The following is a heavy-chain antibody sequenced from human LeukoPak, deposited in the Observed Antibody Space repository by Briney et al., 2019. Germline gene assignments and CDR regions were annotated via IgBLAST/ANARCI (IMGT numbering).Heavy chain of an antibody. CDR2: IIPIFGTA. Sequence: SVKVSCKASGGTFSSYAISWVRQAPGQGLEWMGRIIPIFGTANYAQKFQGRVTTTTDESTSTAYMELSSLRSEDTAVYYCARERGSDTLDYWGQGTLVTVSS. CDR1: GGTFSSYA. J-gene: IGHJ4*02. D-gene: IGHD5-18*01. CDR3: ARERGSDTLDY. V-gene: IGHV1-69*05.